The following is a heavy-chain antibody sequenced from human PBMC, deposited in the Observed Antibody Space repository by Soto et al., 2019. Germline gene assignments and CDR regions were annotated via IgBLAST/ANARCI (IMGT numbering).Heavy chain of an antibody. CDR1: GGSISSGGYY. J-gene: IGHJ3*02. V-gene: IGHV4-31*03. CDR3: ARQGCSSTSCADAFDI. CDR2: IYYSGST. D-gene: IGHD2-2*01. Sequence: QVQLQESGPGLVKPSQTLSLTCTVSGGSISSGGYYWSWIRQHPGKGLEWIGYIYYSGSTYYNPSLKSRVTISVDTSKNQFSLRLSSVTAADTAVYYWARQGCSSTSCADAFDIWGQGTMVTVSS.